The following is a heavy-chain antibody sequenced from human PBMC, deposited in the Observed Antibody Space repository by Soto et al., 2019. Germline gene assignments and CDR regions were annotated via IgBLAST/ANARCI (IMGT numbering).Heavy chain of an antibody. CDR2: IKSKSDGGTV. CDR1: GNTLSDAW. J-gene: IGHJ5*02. CDR3: TSGGIVP. Sequence: CAAYGNTLSDAWMNWARQVPGKGLEWVARIKSKSDGGTVDYSAPVKGRFTISRDDSKNTLYLQMNDLNAEDTAVYYCTSGGIVPWGELTLVPVS. V-gene: IGHV3-15*01.